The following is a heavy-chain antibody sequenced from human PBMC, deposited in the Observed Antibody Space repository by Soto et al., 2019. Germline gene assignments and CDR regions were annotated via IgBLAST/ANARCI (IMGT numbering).Heavy chain of an antibody. CDR1: GYTFTSYD. CDR3: ARGGGVYSGSSSFDV. D-gene: IGHD1-26*01. V-gene: IGHV1-8*01. J-gene: IGHJ4*02. CDR2: MNPNSGNT. Sequence: ASVKVSCKASGYTFTSYDINWVRQATGQGFEYLGWMNPNSGNTGYAQKLQGRVTMTTDTSTSTAYMELRSLRSDDTAVYYCARGGGVYSGSSSFDVWGQGTLVTVSS.